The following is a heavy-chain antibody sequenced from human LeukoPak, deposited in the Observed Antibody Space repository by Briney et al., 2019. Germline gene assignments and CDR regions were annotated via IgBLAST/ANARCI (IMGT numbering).Heavy chain of an antibody. V-gene: IGHV3-7*03. D-gene: IGHD3-3*01. CDR3: ARYYDFWSSIDY. J-gene: IGHJ4*02. Sequence: GRSLRLSCAASAFSFSSHWMLWVSQAPGRGLEWVANIKQDGSEKYYVDSVKGRFTISRDNAKNSLYLQMNSLRAEDTAIYYCARYYDFWSSIDYWGQGTLVTVSS. CDR2: IKQDGSEK. CDR1: AFSFSSHW.